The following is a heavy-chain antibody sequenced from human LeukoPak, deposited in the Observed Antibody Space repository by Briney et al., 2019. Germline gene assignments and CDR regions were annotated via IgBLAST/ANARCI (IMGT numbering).Heavy chain of an antibody. V-gene: IGHV3-74*01. Sequence: GGSLRLSCEASGNYWMHWVRQAPGKGLVWVSHINSDGSWTSYADSVKGRFTISKDNAKNTVYLQMNSLRAEDTAVYYCVSFYETHWGRGTLVTVSS. CDR2: INSDGSWT. J-gene: IGHJ4*02. D-gene: IGHD2/OR15-2a*01. CDR3: VSFYETH. CDR1: GNYW.